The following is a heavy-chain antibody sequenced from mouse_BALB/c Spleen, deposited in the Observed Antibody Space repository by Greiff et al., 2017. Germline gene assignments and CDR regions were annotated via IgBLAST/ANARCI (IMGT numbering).Heavy chain of an antibody. CDR3: ARWDGAMDY. J-gene: IGHJ4*01. CDR1: GYTFTSYW. CDR2: INPSTGYT. Sequence: QVQLKESGAELAKPGASVKMSCKASGYTFTSYWMHWVKQRPGQGLEWIGYINPSTGYTEYNQKFKDKATLTADKSSSTAYMQLSSLTSEDSAVYYCARWDGAMDYWGQGTSVTVSS. V-gene: IGHV1-7*01. D-gene: IGHD4-1*01.